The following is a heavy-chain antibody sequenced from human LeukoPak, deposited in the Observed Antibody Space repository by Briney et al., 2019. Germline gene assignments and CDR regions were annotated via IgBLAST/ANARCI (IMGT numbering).Heavy chain of an antibody. V-gene: IGHV3-74*03. J-gene: IGHJ4*02. CDR3: ARDYAGSPDY. CDR1: GFTFSTYW. D-gene: IGHD3-10*01. Sequence: GGSLRLSCTASGFTFSTYWSNWVRQSPGKGLVWVALINGDGSTTTHADSVKGRFTISRDNAKNTAYLQMNSLRDEDTAVYFCARDYAGSPDYWGQGTLVTVSA. CDR2: INGDGSTT.